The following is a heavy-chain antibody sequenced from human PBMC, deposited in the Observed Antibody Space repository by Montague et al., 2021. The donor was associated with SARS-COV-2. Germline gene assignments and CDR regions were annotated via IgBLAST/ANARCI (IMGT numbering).Heavy chain of an antibody. V-gene: IGHV3-7*01. J-gene: IGHJ3*02. Sequence: SLRLSCAASGFRFRTYWMSWVRQAQGKGLEWVASVKEDGTDQYYVDLAKGRFSISRDNAKNSVYLQMNSLRGEDTAVYYCASPGVRRDGFDIWGQGTVVTVSS. CDR3: ASPGVRRDGFDI. D-gene: IGHD2-21*01. CDR1: GFRFRTYW. CDR2: VKEDGTDQ.